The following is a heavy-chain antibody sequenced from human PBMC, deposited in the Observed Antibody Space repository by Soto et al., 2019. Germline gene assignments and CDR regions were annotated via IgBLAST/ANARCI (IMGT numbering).Heavy chain of an antibody. V-gene: IGHV3-23*01. Sequence: EVQLLESGGGLVQPGGSLRLSCAASGFSFSNYAMSWVRQAPGKGLEWVAAIIGAGDATFHADSVKGRLTISRDNSKNTLFLQMNSLGADDTALYYCAKGSATSRAYYFDYWGQGTLVTVSS. CDR1: GFSFSNYA. J-gene: IGHJ4*02. CDR2: IIGAGDAT. CDR3: AKGSATSRAYYFDY.